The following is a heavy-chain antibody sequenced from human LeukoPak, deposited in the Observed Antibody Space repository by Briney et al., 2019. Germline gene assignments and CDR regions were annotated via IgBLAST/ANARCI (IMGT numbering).Heavy chain of an antibody. CDR1: GYSFTNYW. Sequence: GESLKISCEGSGYSFTNYWIGWVRQMPGKGLEWMGIIYPDDSDTRYSPSFQGQVTISADKSIGTAYLQWSSLKASDTTMYYCAIGGDSSTSCYRCFNYWGQGTLVTVSS. CDR2: IYPDDSDT. J-gene: IGHJ4*02. V-gene: IGHV5-51*01. CDR3: AIGGDSSTSCYRCFNY. D-gene: IGHD2-2*01.